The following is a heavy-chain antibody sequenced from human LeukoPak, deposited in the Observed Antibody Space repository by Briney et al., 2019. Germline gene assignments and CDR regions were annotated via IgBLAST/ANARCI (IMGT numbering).Heavy chain of an antibody. CDR3: ARRSLGYYDILTGYSAGTNWFDP. Sequence: SETLSLTRAAYGGSFSGYYWSGIREPPGKGREWSGEINHSGSTNYNPSLKSRVTISVDTSKNQFSLQLSSVTAADTAVYYCARRSLGYYDILTGYSAGTNWFDPWGKGTLVTVSS. CDR1: GGSFSGYY. J-gene: IGHJ5*02. D-gene: IGHD3-9*01. CDR2: INHSGST. V-gene: IGHV4-34*01.